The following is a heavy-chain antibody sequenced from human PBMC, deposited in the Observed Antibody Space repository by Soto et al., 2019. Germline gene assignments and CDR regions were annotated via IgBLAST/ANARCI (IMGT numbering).Heavy chain of an antibody. V-gene: IGHV4-34*01. CDR3: ARGLFSETHYSGGWYFFDY. CDR1: GGSFSGYY. CDR2: INDGGSA. J-gene: IGHJ4*02. D-gene: IGHD1-26*01. Sequence: PSETLSLTCAVYGGSFSGYYWSWIRQPPGKGLEWIGQINDGGSANYNPSLKSRVTISVDTSNNEFFLELSSVTAADTAVYYCARGLFSETHYSGGWYFFDYWGQGTLVTVSS.